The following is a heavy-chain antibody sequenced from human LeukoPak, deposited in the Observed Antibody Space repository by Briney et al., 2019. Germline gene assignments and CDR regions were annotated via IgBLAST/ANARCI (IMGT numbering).Heavy chain of an antibody. CDR3: ARDGYSAYSD. V-gene: IGHV3-66*01. CDR1: GFTLSSYN. J-gene: IGHJ4*02. CDR2: IYSGGGT. Sequence: GGSLRLSCAESGFTLSSYNMNWVRQAPGKGLEWVSVIYSGGGTYYADSVKGRFTISRDNSKNTLYLQMNSLRAEDTGVYYCARDGYSAYSDWGQGTLVTVSS. D-gene: IGHD5-12*01.